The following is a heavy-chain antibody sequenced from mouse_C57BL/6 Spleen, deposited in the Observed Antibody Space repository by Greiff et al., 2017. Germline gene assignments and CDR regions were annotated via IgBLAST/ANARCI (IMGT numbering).Heavy chain of an antibody. CDR1: GYAFSSYW. Sequence: QVQLQQSGAELVKPGASVKISCKASGYAFSSYWMNWVKQRPGKGLEWIGQIYPGDGDTNYNGKFKGKATLTADKSSSTAYMQLSSLTSEDSAVDFCARIFYGTGYFDVWGTGTTGTVSS. J-gene: IGHJ1*03. V-gene: IGHV1-80*01. D-gene: IGHD1-1*01. CDR2: IYPGDGDT. CDR3: ARIFYGTGYFDV.